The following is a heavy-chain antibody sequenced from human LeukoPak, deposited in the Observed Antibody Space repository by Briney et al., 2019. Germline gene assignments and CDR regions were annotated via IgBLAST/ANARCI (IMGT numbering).Heavy chain of an antibody. D-gene: IGHD3-22*01. V-gene: IGHV4-31*03. CDR1: GGSISSGGYY. Sequence: SQTLSLTCTVSGGSISSGGYYWSWIRQHPGRGLEWIGYIYYSGSTYYNPSLKSRVTISVDTSKNQFSLKLSSVTAADTAVYYCARADSSGYYYFDYWGQGTLVTVSS. CDR2: IYYSGST. J-gene: IGHJ4*02. CDR3: ARADSSGYYYFDY.